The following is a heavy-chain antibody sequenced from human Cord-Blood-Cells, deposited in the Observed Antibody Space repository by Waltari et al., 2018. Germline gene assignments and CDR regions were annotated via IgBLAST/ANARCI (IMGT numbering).Heavy chain of an antibody. V-gene: IGHV7-4-1*01. Sequence: QVQLVQSGSELQKPGASVKVSCKPSGYTFTSYAMYCVRRAPGQGLEWVGWINTNTGNPTYAQGFTGRFVFSLDTSVSTAYLQICSLKAEDTAVYYCARSEDYYGMDVWGQGTTVTVSS. CDR1: GYTFTSYA. CDR2: INTNTGNP. J-gene: IGHJ6*02. CDR3: ARSEDYYGMDV.